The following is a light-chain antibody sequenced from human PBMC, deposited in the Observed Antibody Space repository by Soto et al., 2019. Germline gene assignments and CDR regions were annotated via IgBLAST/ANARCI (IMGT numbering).Light chain of an antibody. Sequence: DIVMTQSPDSRAVSLGERATINCKSSQSVLYSSNNKNYLAWYQQKPGRPPKLLIYWASTRESGVPDRFSGSGSGTDFTLTISSLQAEDVAVYYCQQYYSTFGRTFGQGTKVEIK. CDR3: QQYYSTFGRT. J-gene: IGKJ1*01. CDR2: WAS. V-gene: IGKV4-1*01. CDR1: QSVLYSSNNKNY.